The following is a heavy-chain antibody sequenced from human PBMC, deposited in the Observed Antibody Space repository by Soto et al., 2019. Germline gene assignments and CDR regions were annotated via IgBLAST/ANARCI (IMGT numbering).Heavy chain of an antibody. J-gene: IGHJ4*02. V-gene: IGHV3-23*01. CDR2: LTGSGVTT. D-gene: IGHD1-26*01. CDR3: ARAVSGSIRYFDY. Sequence: EVQLLESGGGLVQPGGSLRLSCAASGFTFSLYSMTWVRQAPGKGLEWVSLLTGSGVTTYYGDSVKGRFTISRDNSKSTLYLQMNTLRADDTAVYYCARAVSGSIRYFDYWGQGTLVTVSS. CDR1: GFTFSLYS.